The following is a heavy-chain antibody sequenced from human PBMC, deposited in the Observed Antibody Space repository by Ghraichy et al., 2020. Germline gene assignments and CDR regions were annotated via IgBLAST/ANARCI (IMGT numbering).Heavy chain of an antibody. D-gene: IGHD3-22*01. J-gene: IGHJ3*02. CDR2: IYSGGST. Sequence: GESLNISCAASGFTVSSNYMSWVRQAPGKGLEWVSVIYSGGSTYYADSVKGRFTISRDNSKNTLYLQMNSLRAEDTAVYYCARRETYYYDSSGYYLDAFDIWGQGTMVTVSS. CDR3: ARRETYYYDSSGYYLDAFDI. V-gene: IGHV3-66*04. CDR1: GFTVSSNY.